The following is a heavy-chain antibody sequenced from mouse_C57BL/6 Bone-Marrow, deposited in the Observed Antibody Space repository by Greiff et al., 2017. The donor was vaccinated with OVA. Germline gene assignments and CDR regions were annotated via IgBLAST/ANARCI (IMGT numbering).Heavy chain of an antibody. CDR2: LSYDGSN. J-gene: IGHJ2*01. CDR1: GYSITSGYY. CDR3: ARKGYSNYLYYFDY. D-gene: IGHD2-5*01. Sequence: DVQLQEPGPGLVKPSQSLSLTCSVTGYSITSGYYWNWIRQFPGNKLEWMGYLSYDGSNNYNPSLKNRISITRDTSKNRFFLKLNSVTTEDTATYYWARKGYSNYLYYFDYWGQGTTLTVSS. V-gene: IGHV3-6*01.